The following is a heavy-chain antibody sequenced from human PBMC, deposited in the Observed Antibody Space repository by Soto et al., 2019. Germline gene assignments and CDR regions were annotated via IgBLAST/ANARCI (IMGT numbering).Heavy chain of an antibody. CDR1: GYTFTGYY. CDR2: INPNSGGT. J-gene: IGHJ6*02. D-gene: IGHD4-17*01. CDR3: ARAHDYGDSDYYYYGMDV. Sequence: VASVKASCKASGYTFTGYYMHWVRQAPGQGLEWMGWINPNSGGTNYAQKFQGWVTMTRDTSISTAYMELSRLRSDDTAVYYCARAHDYGDSDYYYYGMDVWGQGTTVTVSS. V-gene: IGHV1-2*04.